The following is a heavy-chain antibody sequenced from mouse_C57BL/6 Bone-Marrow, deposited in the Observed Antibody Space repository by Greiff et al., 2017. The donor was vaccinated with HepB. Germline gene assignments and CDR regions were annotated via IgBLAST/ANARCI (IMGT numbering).Heavy chain of an antibody. Sequence: QVQLQQPGAELVMPGASVKLSCKASGYTFTSYWMHWVKQRPGQGLEWIGEIDPSDSYTNYNQKFKGKSTLTVDKSSSTAYMQLSSLTSEDSAVYYCAREDDGYFLRNYFDYWGQGTTLTVSS. CDR2: IDPSDSYT. CDR1: GYTFTSYW. CDR3: AREDDGYFLRNYFDY. J-gene: IGHJ2*01. D-gene: IGHD2-3*01. V-gene: IGHV1-69*01.